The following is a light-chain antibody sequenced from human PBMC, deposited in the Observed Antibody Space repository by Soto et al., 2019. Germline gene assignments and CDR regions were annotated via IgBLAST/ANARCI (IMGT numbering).Light chain of an antibody. CDR2: KAS. CDR3: LQYNNYPFT. J-gene: IGKJ5*01. Sequence: LEVTQSTSTLSASVGDRVTITCRASQSISSWLAWYQQKPGKAPKLLIYKASSLESGVPSRFSGSGSGTEFTLTINSLQPEDFATYFCLQYNNYPFTFGQGTRLEI. V-gene: IGKV1-5*03. CDR1: QSISSW.